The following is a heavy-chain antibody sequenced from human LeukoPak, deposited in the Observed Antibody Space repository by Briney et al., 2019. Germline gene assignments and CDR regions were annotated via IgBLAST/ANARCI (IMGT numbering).Heavy chain of an antibody. J-gene: IGHJ4*02. CDR3: ARGHCSSTSCYVFDY. CDR1: GGSISASSYY. Sequence: SQTLSLTCTVSGGSISASSYYWGWLRQPPGKGLEGIVNIVYSGSTYYSPSLKSRVTISLDTSRNQFSLKLNSVTAADTAVYYCARGHCSSTSCYVFDYWGQGTLVTVSS. D-gene: IGHD2-2*01. CDR2: IVYSGST. V-gene: IGHV4-39*07.